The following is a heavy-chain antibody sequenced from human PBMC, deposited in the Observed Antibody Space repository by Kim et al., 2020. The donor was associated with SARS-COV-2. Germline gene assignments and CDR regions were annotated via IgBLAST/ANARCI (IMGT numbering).Heavy chain of an antibody. Sequence: SETLSLTCTVSGVSISSDYWSWIRQPPGKGLEYIGYIYYSGSTNYNPSLKSRLTISLDTSKNQFSLNLSSVTAADTAVYYCARLNGANSAFDIWGQGTMVTVSS. CDR3: ARLNGANSAFDI. D-gene: IGHD4-17*01. V-gene: IGHV4-59*01. J-gene: IGHJ3*02. CDR2: IYYSGST. CDR1: GVSISSDY.